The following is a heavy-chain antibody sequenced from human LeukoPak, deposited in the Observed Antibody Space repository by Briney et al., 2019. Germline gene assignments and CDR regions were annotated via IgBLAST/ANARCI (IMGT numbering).Heavy chain of an antibody. CDR3: ARSGGATDFDF. V-gene: IGHV1-2*02. CDR1: GYTFTGYY. D-gene: IGHD1-26*01. J-gene: IGHJ4*02. CDR2: INPNNGGT. Sequence: ASVKVSCKASGYTFTGYYMHWVRQAPGRGLEWMGWINPNNGGTKYAQKFQGRVTMTRDMSISTAYMDLSRLRSDDTAVYYCARSGGATDFDFWAQGTLVTVSS.